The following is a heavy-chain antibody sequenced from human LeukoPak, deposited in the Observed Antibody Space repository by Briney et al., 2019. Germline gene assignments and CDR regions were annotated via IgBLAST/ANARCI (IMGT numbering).Heavy chain of an antibody. J-gene: IGHJ4*02. CDR1: GFTFSSYS. CDR3: ARDLTMGSGSYTGDY. CDR2: ISSSSSYI. Sequence: PGGSLRLSCAASGFTFSSYSMNWVRQAPGKGLEWVSSISSSSSYIYYADSVKGRFTISRDNAKNSLYLQMNSLRAEDTAVYYCARDLTMGSGSYTGDYWGQGTLVTVSS. D-gene: IGHD1-26*01. V-gene: IGHV3-21*01.